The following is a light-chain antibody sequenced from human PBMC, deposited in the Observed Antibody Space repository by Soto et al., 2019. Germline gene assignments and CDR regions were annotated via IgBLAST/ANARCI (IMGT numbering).Light chain of an antibody. J-gene: IGKJ5*01. CDR3: QQFYITPIT. CDR1: QSVLSSSNNKNY. Sequence: DIVLTQSPDSLAVSLGERATINCKSSQSVLSSSNNKNYLAWYQQKPGQPPKLLISWASTRESGVPDRFSGSGSGTDFTLTIGSLQAADVAVYYCQQFYITPITFGQGTRLEIK. V-gene: IGKV4-1*01. CDR2: WAS.